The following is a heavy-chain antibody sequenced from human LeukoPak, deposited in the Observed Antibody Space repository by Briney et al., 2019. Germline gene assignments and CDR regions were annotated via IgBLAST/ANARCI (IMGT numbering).Heavy chain of an antibody. CDR2: ISSSGSTI. D-gene: IGHD4-17*01. V-gene: IGHV3-11*01. CDR1: GFTVSSNY. CDR3: ARPGSPYGRFDY. Sequence: GGSLRLSCAASGFTVSSNYMSWVRQAPGKGLEWVSYISSSGSTIYYADSVKGRFTISRDNAKNSLYLQMNSLRAEDTAVYYCARPGSPYGRFDYWGQGTLVTVSS. J-gene: IGHJ4*02.